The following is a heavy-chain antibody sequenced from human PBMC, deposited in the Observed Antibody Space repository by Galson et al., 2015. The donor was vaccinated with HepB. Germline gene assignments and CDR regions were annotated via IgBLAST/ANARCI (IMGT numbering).Heavy chain of an antibody. CDR2: ISWNSGSI. D-gene: IGHD6-19*01. Sequence: SLRLSCAASGFTFDDYAMHWVRQAPGKGLEWVSGISWNSGSIGYADSVKGRFTISRDNAKNSLYLQMNSLRAEDTALYYCAKDNRGAIAVAGYFDLWGRGTLVTVSS. CDR1: GFTFDDYA. V-gene: IGHV3-9*01. J-gene: IGHJ2*01. CDR3: AKDNRGAIAVAGYFDL.